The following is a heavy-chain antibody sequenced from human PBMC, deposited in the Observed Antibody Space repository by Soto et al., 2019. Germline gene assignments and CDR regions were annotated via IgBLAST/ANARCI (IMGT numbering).Heavy chain of an antibody. CDR3: ARSLKGVVIMYYYYGMDV. CDR2: INAGNGNT. J-gene: IGHJ6*02. Sequence: ASVKVSFKASGYTFTSYAMHWVRQAPGQRLEWMGWINAGNGNTKYSQKFQGRVTITRDTSASTAYMELSSLRSEDTAVYYCARSLKGVVIMYYYYGMDVWGQGTTVTVSS. V-gene: IGHV1-3*01. CDR1: GYTFTSYA. D-gene: IGHD3-3*01.